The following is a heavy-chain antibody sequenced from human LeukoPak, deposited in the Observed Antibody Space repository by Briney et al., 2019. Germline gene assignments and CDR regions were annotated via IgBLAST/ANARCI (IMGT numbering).Heavy chain of an antibody. CDR3: AKVAISMVRGVNYYMDV. J-gene: IGHJ6*03. V-gene: IGHV3-23*01. D-gene: IGHD3-10*01. CDR2: ISGSGAST. Sequence: GGSLRLSCAASGFTFSNYAMNWVRQAPGKGLEWVSAISGSGASTYYADSVKGRFTISRDNSKNTLYLQMNSLRAEDTAVYYCAKVAISMVRGVNYYMDVWGKGTTVTISS. CDR1: GFTFSNYA.